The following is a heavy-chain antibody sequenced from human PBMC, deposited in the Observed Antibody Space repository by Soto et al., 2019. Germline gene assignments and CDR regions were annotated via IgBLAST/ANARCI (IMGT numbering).Heavy chain of an antibody. V-gene: IGHV1-46*01. CDR1: GYTFTGYY. Sequence: ASVKVSCKASGYTFTGYYMHWVRQAPGQGLEWMGIINPNGGSTRYAQKFQGRVTMTRDTSTSTVYMELSSLRAEDTAIYYCAKGPSAAAYGVYLDSWGQGTLVTVSS. J-gene: IGHJ4*02. CDR3: AKGPSAAAYGVYLDS. CDR2: INPNGGST. D-gene: IGHD6-13*01.